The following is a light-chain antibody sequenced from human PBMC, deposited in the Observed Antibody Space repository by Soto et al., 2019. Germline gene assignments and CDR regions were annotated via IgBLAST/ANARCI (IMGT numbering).Light chain of an antibody. CDR3: LQAAQSPLT. V-gene: IGKV2-28*01. CDR2: LAS. CDR1: QSLLQSNGNNH. Sequence: DIELTQSPLSLPVTPGEPASISCRSSQSLLQSNGNNHVDWYLQRPGQSPQLLLYLASSRVSGVPHRFSGSGSGTEFSLEISRVEAENVGVSYCLQAAQSPLTFGQGTRLEIK. J-gene: IGKJ5*01.